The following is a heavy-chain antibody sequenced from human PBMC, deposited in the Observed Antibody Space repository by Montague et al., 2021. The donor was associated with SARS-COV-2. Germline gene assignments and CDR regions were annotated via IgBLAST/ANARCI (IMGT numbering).Heavy chain of an antibody. J-gene: IGHJ6*02. CDR3: ARGRDSGTYFGTKYYFQYGLDV. V-gene: IGHV4-34*01. CDR2: VDRSGTD. CDR1: DGSVSAYF. Sequence: SETLSLTCDFSDGSVSAYFWSWVRQLPGKGLEWIGQVDRSGTDHYSPSLQSRLTLSVDTSNNHVSLKLTSVTATDTATYYCARGRDSGTYFGTKYYFQYGLDVWGQGTTVTVSS. D-gene: IGHD3-10*01.